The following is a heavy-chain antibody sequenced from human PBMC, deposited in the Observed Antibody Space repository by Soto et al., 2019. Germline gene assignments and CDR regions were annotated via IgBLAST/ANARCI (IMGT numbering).Heavy chain of an antibody. J-gene: IGHJ5*02. D-gene: IGHD6-19*01. V-gene: IGHV3-23*01. CDR3: AKDIYRSVAVAGTIAS. Sequence: GGSLRLSCAASGFTFSSYAMSWVRQAPGKGLEWVSAISGSGGSTYYPDSVKGRFTISRDNSKNTLYLQMNSLRSDDTAVYYCAKDIYRSVAVAGTIASWGQGTLVTVSS. CDR1: GFTFSSYA. CDR2: ISGSGGST.